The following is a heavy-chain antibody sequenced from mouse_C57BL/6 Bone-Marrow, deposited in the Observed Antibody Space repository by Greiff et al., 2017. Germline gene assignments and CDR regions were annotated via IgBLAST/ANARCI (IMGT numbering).Heavy chain of an antibody. CDR2: IYIGNGYT. D-gene: IGHD2-5*01. V-gene: IGHV1-58*01. Sequence: EVQRVESGAELVRPGSSVKMSCKTSGYTFTSYGINWVKQRPGQGLEWIGYIYIGNGYTEYNEKFKGKATLSSDTSSNTAYMQLSSLTSEDSAIYFCAHSNYNYWYFDVWGTGTTVTVSS. CDR3: AHSNYNYWYFDV. J-gene: IGHJ1*03. CDR1: GYTFTSYG.